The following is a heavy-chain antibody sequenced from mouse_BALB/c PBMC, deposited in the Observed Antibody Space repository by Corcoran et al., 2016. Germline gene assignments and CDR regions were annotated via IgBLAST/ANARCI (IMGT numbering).Heavy chain of an antibody. CDR2: INTYTGEP. J-gene: IGHJ3*01. D-gene: IGHD3-2*01. V-gene: IGHV9-3-1*01. CDR3: ARDSSGLGGFAY. CDR1: GYTFTNYG. Sequence: QIQLVQSGPELKKPGETVKISCKASGYTFTNYGMNWVKQAPGKGLKWMGWINTYTGEPTYADDFKGRFAFSLETSASTAYLQINNLKNEDTATYFCARDSSGLGGFAYWGQGTLVTVSA.